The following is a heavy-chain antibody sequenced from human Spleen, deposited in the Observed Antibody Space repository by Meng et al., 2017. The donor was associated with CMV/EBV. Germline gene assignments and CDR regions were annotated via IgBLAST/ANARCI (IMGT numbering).Heavy chain of an antibody. CDR2: ISAYNGNT. V-gene: IGHV1-18*01. CDR1: GDTLTSYG. D-gene: IGHD3-10*01. J-gene: IGHJ4*02. Sequence: QVARVQFVPDVANLGASVRASCNASGDTLTSYGTSCVRQGPGQVLEWMGWISAYNGNTNYAQKLQVRVTMTTDTSTSTAYMELRSLRSDDTAVYYCARDRYYYRHWGQGTLVTVSS. CDR3: ARDRYYYRH.